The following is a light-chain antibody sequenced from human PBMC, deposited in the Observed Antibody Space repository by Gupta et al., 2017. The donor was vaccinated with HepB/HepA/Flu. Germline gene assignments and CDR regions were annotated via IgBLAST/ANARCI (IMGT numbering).Light chain of an antibody. CDR2: LGS. Sequence: DIVMTQSSLSLPVTPGEPASISCRPSQSLLHSNGYNYLDWYLQKPGQSPQLLIYLGSNRASGVPDRFSGSGSGTDFTLKISRVEAEDVGVYYGMQALQTPRALTFGGGAKVEIK. CDR1: QSLLHSNGYNY. J-gene: IGKJ4*01. V-gene: IGKV2-28*01. CDR3: MQALQTPRALT.